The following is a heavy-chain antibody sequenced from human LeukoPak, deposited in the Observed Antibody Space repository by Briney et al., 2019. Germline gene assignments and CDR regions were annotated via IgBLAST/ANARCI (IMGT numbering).Heavy chain of an antibody. J-gene: IGHJ6*03. CDR1: GYTFTGYY. D-gene: IGHD2-15*01. CDR2: INPNSGGT. CDR3: ARDRRDIVVVVSATWGYYYYMDV. V-gene: IGHV1-2*02. Sequence: ASVRVSCKASGYTFTGYYMHWVRQAPGQGLEWMGWINPNSGGTNYAQKFQGRVTMTRDTSISTAYMELSRLRSDDTAVYYCARDRRDIVVVVSATWGYYYYMDVWGKGTTVTISS.